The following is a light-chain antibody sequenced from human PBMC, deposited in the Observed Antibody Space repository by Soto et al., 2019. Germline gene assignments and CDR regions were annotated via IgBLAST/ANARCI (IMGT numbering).Light chain of an antibody. CDR2: EGT. V-gene: IGLV2-14*02. CDR3: TSYTSSSSLDV. CDR1: STDFENYNL. Sequence: QSALTQPASVSGSPGQSITISCTRSSTDFENYNLVSWYQHCPDKAPKLIIYEGTKRPSEISDRFSGSESDTTASLTISGLQAEDEADYYCTSYTSSSSLDVFGTGTKLTVL. J-gene: IGLJ1*01.